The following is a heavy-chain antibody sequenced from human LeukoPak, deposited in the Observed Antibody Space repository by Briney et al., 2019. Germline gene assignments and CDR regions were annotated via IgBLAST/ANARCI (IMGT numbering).Heavy chain of an antibody. CDR1: GASVNSGGSGSYT. J-gene: IGHJ6*03. CDR3: TGGSIAYYYMDV. CDR2: IYYTGNT. D-gene: IGHD3-16*01. V-gene: IGHV4-61*08. Sequence: SETLSLTCAVSGASVNSGGSGSYTWSWIRQPPGKGLEWIAYIYYTGNTYFNPSLKSRVTISVDTSKNQFSLKLSSVTAADTAVYYCTGGSIAYYYMDVWGKGTTVTISS.